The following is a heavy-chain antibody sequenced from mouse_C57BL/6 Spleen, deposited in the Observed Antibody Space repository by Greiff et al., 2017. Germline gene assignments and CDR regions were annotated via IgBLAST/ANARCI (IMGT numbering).Heavy chain of an antibody. CDR2: IRNKANGYTT. Sequence: EVKVVESGGGLVQPGGSLSLSCAASGFTFTDYYMSWVRQPPGKALEWLGFIRNKANGYTTEYSASVKGRFTISRDNSQSILYLQMNALRAEASATYYWARSIYDGYYHYYAMDYWGQGTSVTVSS. CDR3: ARSIYDGYYHYYAMDY. CDR1: GFTFTDYY. J-gene: IGHJ4*01. D-gene: IGHD2-3*01. V-gene: IGHV7-3*01.